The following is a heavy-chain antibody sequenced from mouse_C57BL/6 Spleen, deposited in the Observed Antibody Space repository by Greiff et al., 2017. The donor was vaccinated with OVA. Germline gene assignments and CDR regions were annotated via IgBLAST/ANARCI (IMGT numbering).Heavy chain of an antibody. CDR2: IAPSDSYT. CDR3: ARSIPDYRTTPWFAY. J-gene: IGHJ3*01. CDR1: GYTFTSYW. V-gene: IGHV1-50*01. Sequence: QVQLQQSGAELVKPGASVKLSCKASGYTFTSYWMQWVKQRPGQGLEWIGEIAPSDSYTNYHQKFKGQAPLTVDTSSSTAYMQLSSLTAEDSAVYYCARSIPDYRTTPWFAYWGQGTLGTVSA. D-gene: IGHD5-5*01.